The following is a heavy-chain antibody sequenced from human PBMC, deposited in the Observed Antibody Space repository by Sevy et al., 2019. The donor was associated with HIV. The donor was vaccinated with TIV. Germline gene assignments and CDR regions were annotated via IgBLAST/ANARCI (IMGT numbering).Heavy chain of an antibody. D-gene: IGHD3-22*01. CDR1: GFTFSTFA. CDR2: ISGNGAST. Sequence: GGFLRLSCAASGFTFSTFAMSWVRQAPGKGLEWVSAISGNGASTYYADSVKGRLTISRDNSKNTLYLQLNSLRDEDTAVYYCAKVYFDTSFDPWGQGTLVTVSS. V-gene: IGHV3-23*01. J-gene: IGHJ5*02. CDR3: AKVYFDTSFDP.